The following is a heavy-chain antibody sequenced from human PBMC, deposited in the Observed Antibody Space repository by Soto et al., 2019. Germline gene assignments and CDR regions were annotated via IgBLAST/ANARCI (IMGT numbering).Heavy chain of an antibody. CDR3: ARGGIQLSYAFDY. D-gene: IGHD5-18*01. V-gene: IGHV4-4*07. Sequence: SDTLSLTWIVSGSSVSNYYWSWIRQPAGKGLEHIGRIYTSGSTSYNPSLKSRVTMSMDTSQTQIYLNLTSVTAADTAVYYCARGGIQLSYAFDYWGQGIQVTVSS. CDR2: IYTSGST. J-gene: IGHJ4*02. CDR1: GSSVSNYY.